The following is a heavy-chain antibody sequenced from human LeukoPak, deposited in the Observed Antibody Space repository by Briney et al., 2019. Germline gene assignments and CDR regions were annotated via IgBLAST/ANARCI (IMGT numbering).Heavy chain of an antibody. J-gene: IGHJ5*02. CDR2: IYYSGST. CDR3: ARHARVNWFDP. Sequence: SETLSLTCTVSGGSISSSSYYWGWIRRPPGKGLEWIGSIYYSGSTYYNPSLKSRITISVDTSKNQFSLKLSSVTAADTAVNYCARHARVNWFDPWGQGTLVTVSS. CDR1: GGSISSSSYY. V-gene: IGHV4-39*01.